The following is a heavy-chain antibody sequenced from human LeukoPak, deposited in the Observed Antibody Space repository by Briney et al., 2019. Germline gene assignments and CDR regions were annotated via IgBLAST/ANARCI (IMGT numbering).Heavy chain of an antibody. D-gene: IGHD2-15*01. CDR2: IRYDGSNK. Sequence: GGSLRLSCAASGFTFSSYGMHWVRQAPGKGLEWVAFIRYDGSNKYYADSVKDRFTISRDNSKNTLYLQMNSLRAEDTAVYYCAKVLLAARYCYYYYMDVWGKGTTVTVSS. J-gene: IGHJ6*03. V-gene: IGHV3-30*02. CDR1: GFTFSSYG. CDR3: AKVLLAARYCYYYYMDV.